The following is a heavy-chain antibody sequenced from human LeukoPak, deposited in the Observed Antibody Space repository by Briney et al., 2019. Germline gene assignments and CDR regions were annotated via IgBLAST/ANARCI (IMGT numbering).Heavy chain of an antibody. CDR2: INHSGST. J-gene: IGHJ5*02. D-gene: IGHD6-13*01. CDR1: GGSFSGYY. CDR3: ARHEQQLINWFDP. Sequence: PSETLSLTCAVYGGSFSGYYWSWIRQPPGKGLEWIGEINHSGSTNYNPSLKSRVTISVDTSKNQFPLKLSSVTAADTAVYYCARHEQQLINWFDPWGQGTLVTVSS. V-gene: IGHV4-34*01.